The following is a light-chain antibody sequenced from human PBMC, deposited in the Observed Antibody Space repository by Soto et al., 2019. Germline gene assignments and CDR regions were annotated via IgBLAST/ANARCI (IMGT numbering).Light chain of an antibody. Sequence: QSALTQPASGSGSPGQSINISCTGNNREDGGYNYVSWYQQHPGKAPKLMIYDVSNRPSGGSKRFSGSKSGNKASLTISGLQAEDEADYFCSSYTSSSPLYVFGTRTRSPS. V-gene: IGLV2-14*01. CDR3: SSYTSSSPLYV. CDR2: DVS. J-gene: IGLJ1*01. CDR1: NREDGGYNY.